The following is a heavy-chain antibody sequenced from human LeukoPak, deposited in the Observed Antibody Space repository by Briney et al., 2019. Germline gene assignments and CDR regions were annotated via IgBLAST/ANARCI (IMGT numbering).Heavy chain of an antibody. CDR1: GGSISSSSYY. CDR2: IYYSGST. V-gene: IGHV4-39*07. J-gene: IGHJ4*02. CDR3: AGDSSMFPSMRYYYFDY. Sequence: SETLSLTCTVSGGSISSSSYYWGWIRQPPGKGLEWIGSIYYSGSTYYNPSLKSRVTISVDTSKNQFSLKLSSVTAADTAVYYCAGDSSMFPSMRYYYFDYWGQGTLVTVSS. D-gene: IGHD6-13*01.